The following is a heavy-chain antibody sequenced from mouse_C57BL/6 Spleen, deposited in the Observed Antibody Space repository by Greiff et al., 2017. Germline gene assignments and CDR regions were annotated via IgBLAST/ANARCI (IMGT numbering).Heavy chain of an antibody. Sequence: VQLKQSGAELVRPGASVKLSCTASGFNIKDYYMHWVKQRPEQGLEWIGRIDPEDGDTEYAPKFPGKATMTADTSSNTAYLQLSSLTSEDTAVYYCTAYDYDGAWFAYWGQGTLVTVSA. CDR1: GFNIKDYY. CDR3: TAYDYDGAWFAY. CDR2: IDPEDGDT. J-gene: IGHJ3*01. V-gene: IGHV14-1*01. D-gene: IGHD2-4*01.